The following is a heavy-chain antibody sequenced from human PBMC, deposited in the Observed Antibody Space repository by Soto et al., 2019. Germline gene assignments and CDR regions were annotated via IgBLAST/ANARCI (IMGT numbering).Heavy chain of an antibody. J-gene: IGHJ4*02. CDR3: ARGPRGIQLWPYYFDY. D-gene: IGHD5-18*01. CDR1: GYTFTGYY. CDR2: INPNSGGT. V-gene: IGHV1-2*04. Sequence: ASVKVSCKASGYTFTGYYMHWVRQAPGQGLEWMGWINPNSGGTNYAQKFQGWVTMTRDTSISTAYMELSRLRSDDTAVYYCARGPRGIQLWPYYFDYWGQGTLVTVSS.